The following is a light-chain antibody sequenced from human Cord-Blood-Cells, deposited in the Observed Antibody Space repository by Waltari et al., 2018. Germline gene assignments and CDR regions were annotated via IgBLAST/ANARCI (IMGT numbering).Light chain of an antibody. J-gene: IGKJ3*01. V-gene: IGKV1-8*01. CDR3: QQYYSYPRT. CDR1: QGISSY. CDR2: AAS. Sequence: AIRITQSPSSLSASTGDRVTITCRASQGISSYLAWHQQKPGKAPKLLIYAASTLQRGVPSRFSGSGSGTDFTLTISSLQSEDFATYYCQQYYSYPRTFGPGTKVDIK.